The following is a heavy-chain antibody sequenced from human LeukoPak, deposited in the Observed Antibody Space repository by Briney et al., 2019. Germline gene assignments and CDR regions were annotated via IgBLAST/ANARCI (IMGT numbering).Heavy chain of an antibody. CDR2: INPNSGGT. CDR1: GYTFTGYY. J-gene: IGHJ3*02. D-gene: IGHD6-19*01. V-gene: IGHV1-2*06. Sequence: ASVKVSCEASGYTFTGYYMHWVRQAPGQGLEWMGRINPNSGGTNYAQKFQGRVTMTRDTSISTAYMELSRLRSDDTAVYYCARDRIAVAGDAFDIWGQGTMVTVSS. CDR3: ARDRIAVAGDAFDI.